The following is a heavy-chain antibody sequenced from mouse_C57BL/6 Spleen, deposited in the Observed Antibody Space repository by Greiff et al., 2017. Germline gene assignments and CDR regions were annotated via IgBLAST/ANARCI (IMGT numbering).Heavy chain of an antibody. CDR2: ISNGGGST. Sequence: DVMLVESGGGLVQPGGSLKLSCAASGFTFSDYYMYWVRQTPEKRLEWVAYISNGGGSTYYPDTVKGRFTISRDNAKNTLYLQMSRLKSEDTAMYYCARLGLRQGYFDYWGQGTTLTVSS. D-gene: IGHD2-4*01. CDR3: ARLGLRQGYFDY. CDR1: GFTFSDYY. V-gene: IGHV5-12*01. J-gene: IGHJ2*01.